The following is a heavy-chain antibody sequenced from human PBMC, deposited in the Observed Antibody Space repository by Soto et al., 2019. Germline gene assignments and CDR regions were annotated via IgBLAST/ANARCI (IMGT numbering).Heavy chain of an antibody. CDR3: TTFSMYYDIFYGMDV. D-gene: IGHD3-9*01. CDR2: IKSKTDGGTT. Sequence: GGSLRLSCAASGFTFSNAWMNWVRQAPGKGLEWVGRIKSKTDGGTTDYAAPVKGRFTISRDDSKNTLYLQMNSLKTEDTAVYYCTTFSMYYDIFYGMDVWGQGTTVTVSS. J-gene: IGHJ6*02. V-gene: IGHV3-15*07. CDR1: GFTFSNAW.